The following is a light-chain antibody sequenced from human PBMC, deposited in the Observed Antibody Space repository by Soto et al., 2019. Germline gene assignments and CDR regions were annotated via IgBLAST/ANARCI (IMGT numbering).Light chain of an antibody. CDR1: SSDVGGYNF. J-gene: IGLJ2*01. CDR2: DVT. V-gene: IGLV2-11*01. CDR3: CSYAGSPVV. Sequence: QSALTQPRSLSGSNGKSVTISCTGTSSDVGGYNFVSWYQQHPGTAPKLMIYDVTTRPSGVPDRFSGSKSGNTASLTISGLQAEDEAEYYCCSYAGSPVVFCGGTKLTVL.